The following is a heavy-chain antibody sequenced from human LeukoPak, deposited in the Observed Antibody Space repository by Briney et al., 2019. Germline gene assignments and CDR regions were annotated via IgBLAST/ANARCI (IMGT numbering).Heavy chain of an antibody. CDR1: GYTFTSYD. D-gene: IGHD1-14*01. J-gene: IGHJ5*02. Sequence: ASVKVSCKASGYTFTSYDINWVRQAAGPGLEWMGWVHPNGGNIAYAQKFQGRVTMTRDTSISTAYMELSGLTSDDTAVYFCARGPRNDPWGQGTLVTVSS. CDR2: VHPNGGNI. V-gene: IGHV1-8*01. CDR3: ARGPRNDP.